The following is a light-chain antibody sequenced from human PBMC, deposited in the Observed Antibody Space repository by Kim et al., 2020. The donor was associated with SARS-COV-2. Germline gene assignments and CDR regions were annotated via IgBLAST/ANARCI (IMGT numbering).Light chain of an antibody. Sequence: EIVLTQSPRTLSLSAGEGVTLSCRTSQRVISRYLAWYQGKPGQAPRLLIYAASTRATGIPDRFRGGGSGTDFTLTITRLEPEDFGVYYCQQYGSSPLTFGGGTKVDIK. V-gene: IGKV3-20*01. CDR1: QRVISRY. CDR3: QQYGSSPLT. CDR2: AAS. J-gene: IGKJ4*01.